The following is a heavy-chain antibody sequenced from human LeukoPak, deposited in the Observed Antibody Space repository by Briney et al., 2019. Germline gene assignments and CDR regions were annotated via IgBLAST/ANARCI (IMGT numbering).Heavy chain of an antibody. D-gene: IGHD3-10*01. V-gene: IGHV1-69*04. CDR1: GGTFSSYA. J-gene: IGHJ5*02. CDR3: ARVAKYYGSGSYYNVRFDP. Sequence: GASVKVSCKASGGTFSSYAISWVRQAPGQGLEWMGRIIPILGIANYVQKFQGRVTITADKSTSTAYMELSSLRSEDTAVYYCARVAKYYGSGSYYNVRFDPWGQGTLVTVSS. CDR2: IIPILGIA.